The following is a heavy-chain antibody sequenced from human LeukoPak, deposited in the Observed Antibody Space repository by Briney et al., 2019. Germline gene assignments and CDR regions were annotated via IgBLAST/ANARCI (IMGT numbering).Heavy chain of an antibody. CDR2: ISGSGGNT. D-gene: IGHD1-14*01. CDR3: AKPARTDAFDI. Sequence: GGSLRLSCAASGFSLDTYTMNWVCQAPGKGLEWVPSISGSGGNTYYADSVKGRFTISRDNSKNTLYLQMNSLRAEDTAVYYCAKPARTDAFDIWGQGTMITVSS. V-gene: IGHV3-23*01. J-gene: IGHJ3*02. CDR1: GFSLDTYT.